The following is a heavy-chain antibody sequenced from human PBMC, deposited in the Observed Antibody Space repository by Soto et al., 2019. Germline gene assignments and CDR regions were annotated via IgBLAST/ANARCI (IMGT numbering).Heavy chain of an antibody. D-gene: IGHD2-2*01. CDR1: GGSFSGYY. J-gene: IGHJ6*02. CDR2: INHSGST. Sequence: SETLSLTCAVYGGSFSGYYWSWIRQPPGKGLEWIGEINHSGSTNYNPSLKSRVTISVDTSKNQFSLRLSSVTAADTAVYYCARGGSSHCSSTSCYLYYYYGMDVWGQGTTVTVSS. CDR3: ARGGSSHCSSTSCYLYYYYGMDV. V-gene: IGHV4-34*01.